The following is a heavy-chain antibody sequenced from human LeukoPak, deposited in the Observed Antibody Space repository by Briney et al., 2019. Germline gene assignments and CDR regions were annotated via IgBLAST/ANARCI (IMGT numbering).Heavy chain of an antibody. CDR2: IYYSGST. D-gene: IGHD6-6*01. J-gene: IGHJ4*02. CDR1: GGSISSYC. CDR3: ARHSGSSGAFDY. V-gene: IGHV4-59*08. Sequence: KPSETLSLTCSASGGSISSYCWSWIRQPPGKGLEWIGYIYYSGSTNHNPSLKSRVTISVDTSKNQVSLKLSSVTAADTAVYYCARHSGSSGAFDYWGQGTLVTVSS.